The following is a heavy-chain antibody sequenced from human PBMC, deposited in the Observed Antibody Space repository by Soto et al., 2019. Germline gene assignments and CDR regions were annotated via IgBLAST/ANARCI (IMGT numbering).Heavy chain of an antibody. CDR3: ARDFGYRKVAAADYFDY. CDR1: GGSVSRGSYY. V-gene: IGHV4-61*01. D-gene: IGHD6-13*01. J-gene: IGHJ4*02. CDR2: IYYSGST. Sequence: PSETLSLICTVSGGSVSRGSYYWSWIRQPPGKGLEWIGYIYYSGSTNYNPSLKSRVTISVDTSKNQFSLKLSSVTAADTAVYYCARDFGYRKVAAADYFDYWGQGTLVTVSS.